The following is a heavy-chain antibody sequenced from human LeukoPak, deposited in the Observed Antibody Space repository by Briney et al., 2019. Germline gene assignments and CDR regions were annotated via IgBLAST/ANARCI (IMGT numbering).Heavy chain of an antibody. V-gene: IGHV4-34*01. J-gene: IGHJ3*02. CDR2: INHSGST. D-gene: IGHD5-24*01. CDR1: GGSFSGYY. CDR3: ARDSGYNVNDHDVNAFDI. Sequence: SETLSLTCAVYGGSFSGYYWSWIRQPPGKGLEWIGEINHSGSTNYNPSLKSRVTISVDTSKNQFSLKLSSVTAADTALYYCARDSGYNVNDHDVNAFDIWGQGTMVTISP.